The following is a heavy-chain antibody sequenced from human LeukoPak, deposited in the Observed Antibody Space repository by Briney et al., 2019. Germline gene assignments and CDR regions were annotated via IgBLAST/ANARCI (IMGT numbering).Heavy chain of an antibody. CDR3: ARPAYGSANGLGWFDP. D-gene: IGHD3-10*01. CDR2: INTNTGNP. V-gene: IGHV7-4-1*02. J-gene: IGHJ5*02. CDR1: GYTFTSYA. Sequence: GASVKVSCKASGYTFTSYAMNWVRQAPGQGLEWMGWINTNTGNPTYAQGFTGRFVFSLDTSVSTAYLQISSLKAEDTAVYYCARPAYGSANGLGWFDPWGQGTLVTVSS.